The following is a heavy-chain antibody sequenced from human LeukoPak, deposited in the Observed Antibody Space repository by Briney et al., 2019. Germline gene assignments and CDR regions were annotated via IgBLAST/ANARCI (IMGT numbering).Heavy chain of an antibody. D-gene: IGHD1-1*01. CDR3: ARDGSAYNHDY. CDR1: GFTFSTSW. J-gene: IGHJ4*01. Sequence: GGSLRLSCAASGFTFSTSWMHWVRQAPGKGLVWVSRINHDGSNTIYADSVEGRFTISRDNAKNILYLQMNNLRAEDTAVYYCARDGSAYNHDYWGHGTLVTVSS. CDR2: INHDGSNT. V-gene: IGHV3-74*01.